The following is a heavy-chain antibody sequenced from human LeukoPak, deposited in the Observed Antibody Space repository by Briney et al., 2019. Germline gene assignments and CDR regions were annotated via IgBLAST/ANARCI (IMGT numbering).Heavy chain of an antibody. Sequence: GGSLRLSCAASGFTFSSYATSWVRQAPGKGLEWVSAISGSGGSTYYADSVKGRFTISRDNSKNTLYLQMNSLRAEDTAVYYCAKDRITIFGVVIPEGNWFDPWGQGTLVTVSS. CDR1: GFTFSSYA. J-gene: IGHJ5*02. CDR3: AKDRITIFGVVIPEGNWFDP. V-gene: IGHV3-23*01. D-gene: IGHD3-3*01. CDR2: ISGSGGST.